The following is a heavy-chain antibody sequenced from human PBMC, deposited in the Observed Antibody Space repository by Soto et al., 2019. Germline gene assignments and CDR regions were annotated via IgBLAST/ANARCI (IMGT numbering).Heavy chain of an antibody. Sequence: EVQLVESGGGVVRPGGSLRLSCAASGFTFDDYGMSWVRQAPGKGLEWVSGINWNGGSTGYADSVKGRFTISRDNAKKSLYLQMNSLRAEDTALYYCARVFDYGSGTIDYYYGMDVWGQGTTVTVSS. J-gene: IGHJ6*02. CDR3: ARVFDYGSGTIDYYYGMDV. CDR1: GFTFDDYG. D-gene: IGHD3-10*01. CDR2: INWNGGST. V-gene: IGHV3-20*04.